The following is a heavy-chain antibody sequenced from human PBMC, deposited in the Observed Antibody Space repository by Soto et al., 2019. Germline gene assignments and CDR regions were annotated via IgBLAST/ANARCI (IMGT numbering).Heavy chain of an antibody. J-gene: IGHJ6*02. D-gene: IGHD2-15*01. CDR1: GFSLSTSGVG. CDR3: AYLPCSGGSCYWFSYSGMDV. CDR2: IYWDDDK. V-gene: IGHV2-5*02. Sequence: QITLKESGPPLVKPKQTLTLTRTFSGFSLSTSGVGVAWVRLPPEKALEWLALIYWDDDKRYRPSLETRLTITKDTSKNQVVRTMTNMDSVDTATYYCAYLPCSGGSCYWFSYSGMDVWGQGTTVTVSS.